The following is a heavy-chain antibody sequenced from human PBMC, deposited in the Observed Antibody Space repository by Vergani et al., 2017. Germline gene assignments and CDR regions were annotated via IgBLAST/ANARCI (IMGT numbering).Heavy chain of an antibody. CDR1: GFTVSSNY. Sequence: EVQLVETGGGLIQPGGSLRLSCAASGFTVSSNYMSWVRQAPGKGLEWVSAISGSGGSTYYAGSVKGRFTISRDNSKNTLYLQMNSLRAEDTAVYYCAKTYDFWSGYYPYYYYYCGMDVWGQGTTVTVSS. CDR2: ISGSGGST. D-gene: IGHD3-3*01. CDR3: AKTYDFWSGYYPYYYYYCGMDV. V-gene: IGHV3-23*04. J-gene: IGHJ6*02.